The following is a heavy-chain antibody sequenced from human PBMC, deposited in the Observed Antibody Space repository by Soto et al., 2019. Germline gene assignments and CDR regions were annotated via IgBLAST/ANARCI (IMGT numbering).Heavy chain of an antibody. CDR2: IIPIFGTA. J-gene: IGHJ6*02. CDR1: GGTFSSYA. Sequence: SVKVSCKASGGTFSSYAISWVRQAPGQGLEWMGGIIPIFGTANYAQKFQGRVTITADESTSTAYMELSSLRSEDTAVYYCARDSRVEASGRYYYYGMDVWGQGTTVTVSS. CDR3: ARDSRVEASGRYYYYGMDV. D-gene: IGHD1-26*01. V-gene: IGHV1-69*13.